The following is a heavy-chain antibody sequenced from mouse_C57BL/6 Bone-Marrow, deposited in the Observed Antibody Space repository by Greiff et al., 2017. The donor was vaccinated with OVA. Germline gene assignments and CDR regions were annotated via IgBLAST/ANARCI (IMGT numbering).Heavy chain of an antibody. D-gene: IGHD2-1*01. Sequence: VQLQQPGAELVKPGASVKLSCKASGYTFTSYWMQWVKQRPGQGLEWIGEIDPSDSYTNYNQKFKGKATLTVDTSSSTAYMQLSSLTSEDSAVYYCARRGGNYVGYAMDYWGQGTSVTVSS. V-gene: IGHV1-50*01. CDR1: GYTFTSYW. CDR3: ARRGGNYVGYAMDY. J-gene: IGHJ4*01. CDR2: IDPSDSYT.